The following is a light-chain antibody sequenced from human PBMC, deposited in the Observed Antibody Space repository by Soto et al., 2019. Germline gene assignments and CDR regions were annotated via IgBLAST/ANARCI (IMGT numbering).Light chain of an antibody. CDR1: QSVSSSY. Sequence: EIELTQSPGTLSLSPGERATLSCRASQSVSSSYLAWYQQKPGQAPRLLIYGASRRATGIPDRFSGSGSGTDFTLTISRLEPEDFAVYYCQQYASSPLTFGGGTKVEIK. J-gene: IGKJ4*01. CDR2: GAS. V-gene: IGKV3-20*01. CDR3: QQYASSPLT.